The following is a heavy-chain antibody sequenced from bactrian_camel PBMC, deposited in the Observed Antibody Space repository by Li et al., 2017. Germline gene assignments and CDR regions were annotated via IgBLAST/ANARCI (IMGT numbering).Heavy chain of an antibody. Sequence: VQLVESGGGSVQAGGSLTLSCTASESTYRSICMAWFRQAPGSQRETVATVDSNGVTKVAGSVKGRFTLSKDNAKNTVYLQMNSLKPEDTATYYCAARGPYCYTKLSVRDFTYWGQGTQ. CDR1: ESTYRSIC. CDR3: AARGPYCYTKLSVRDFTY. D-gene: IGHD2*01. V-gene: IGHV3S53*01. CDR2: VDSNGVT. J-gene: IGHJ6*01.